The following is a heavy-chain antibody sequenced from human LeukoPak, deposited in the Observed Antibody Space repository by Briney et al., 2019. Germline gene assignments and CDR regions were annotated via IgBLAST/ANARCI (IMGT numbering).Heavy chain of an antibody. J-gene: IGHJ4*02. CDR1: GYTFTSYD. D-gene: IGHD6-19*01. CDR2: MNPNTGNT. V-gene: IGHV1-8*01. CDR3: ARGLYSSGWYREQYYFDY. Sequence: ASVKVSCKASGYTFTSYDINWVRQATGQGLEWMGWMNPNTGNTGYAQKFQRTVTMTRNTSISTDYIELSSLKAEDPAVYYCARGLYSSGWYREQYYFDYWGQGTLVTVSS.